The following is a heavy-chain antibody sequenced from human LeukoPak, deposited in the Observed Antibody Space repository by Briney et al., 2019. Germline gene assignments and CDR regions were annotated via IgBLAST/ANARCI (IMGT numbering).Heavy chain of an antibody. CDR3: AKDSCSSTSCYWDY. CDR2: ISGSGGGT. V-gene: IGHV3-23*01. J-gene: IGHJ4*02. CDR1: GFTFSSYA. Sequence: GESLRLSCAASGFTFSSYAMSWVRQAPGKGLEWVSAISGSGGGTYYADSVKGRFTISRDNSKNTLYLQMNSLRAEDTAVYYCAKDSCSSTSCYWDYWGQGTLVTVSS. D-gene: IGHD2-2*01.